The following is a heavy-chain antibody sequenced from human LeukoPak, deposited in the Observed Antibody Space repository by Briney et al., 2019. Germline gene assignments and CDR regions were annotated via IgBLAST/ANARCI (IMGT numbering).Heavy chain of an antibody. CDR3: AKDAYYYGSGSSGHFDY. V-gene: IGHV3-30*02. D-gene: IGHD3-10*01. Sequence: GGSLRLSCVTSGFTFTNHWMSWVRQAPGKGLEWVAFIRYDGSNKYYADSVKGRFTISRDNSKNTLYLQMNSLRAEDTAVYYCAKDAYYYGSGSSGHFDYWGQGTLVTVSS. J-gene: IGHJ4*02. CDR1: GFTFTNHW. CDR2: IRYDGSNK.